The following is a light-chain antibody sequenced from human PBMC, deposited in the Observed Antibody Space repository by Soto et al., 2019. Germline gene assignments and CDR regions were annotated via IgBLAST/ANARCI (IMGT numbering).Light chain of an antibody. CDR1: GSDIGGYNY. V-gene: IGLV2-14*01. CDR2: EVS. CDR3: TSYTSSSSVV. Sequence: QSALTQPASVSGSPGQSITISCTGTGSDIGGYNYVSWYQQHPGKAPKVMIYEVSNRPSGVSNRFSASKSGNTASLTISGLQAEDEADYDGTSYTSSSSVVVGGGTKLTVL. J-gene: IGLJ2*01.